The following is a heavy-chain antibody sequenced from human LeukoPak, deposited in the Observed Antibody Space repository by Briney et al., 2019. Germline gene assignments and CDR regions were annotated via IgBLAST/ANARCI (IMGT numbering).Heavy chain of an antibody. D-gene: IGHD6-13*01. J-gene: IGHJ4*02. Sequence: SETLSLTCTVSGGSISSGYHYWGWIRQPPGKGLEWIGSIYESGRTHYDPSLRSRITISVDTSKNQFSLELSSVTAADTAVYYCARGDSSSWSLFDYWGQGTLVTVSS. CDR1: GGSISSGYHY. CDR3: ARGDSSSWSLFDY. CDR2: IYESGRT. V-gene: IGHV4-39*01.